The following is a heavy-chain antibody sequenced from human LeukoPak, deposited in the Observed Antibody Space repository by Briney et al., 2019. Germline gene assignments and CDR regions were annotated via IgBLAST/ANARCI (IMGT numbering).Heavy chain of an antibody. CDR2: VDGGGGGT. J-gene: IGHJ4*02. CDR3: AKQSAGSAAWYSLHYDF. D-gene: IGHD6-13*01. CDR1: GFALSSYA. V-gene: IGHV3-23*01. Sequence: GGSLRLSCSASGFALSSYAMTWVRQAPGRGLEWVSSVDGGGGGTYYADSVKGRFTISRDNSKDTPYLQMNGLRAEDTAVYFCAKQSAGSAAWYSLHYDFWGQGTLVTVSS.